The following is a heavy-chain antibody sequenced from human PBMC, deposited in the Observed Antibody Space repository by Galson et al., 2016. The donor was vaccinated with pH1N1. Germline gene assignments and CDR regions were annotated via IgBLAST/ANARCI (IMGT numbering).Heavy chain of an antibody. D-gene: IGHD1-26*01. CDR2: INPNSDVT. V-gene: IGHV1-2*02. Sequence: SVKVSCKASGYTFTDYYIHWVRQAPGKGLEWMGWINPNSDVTTYAQKIQNRVTMTRDTSINTAYMELSGLTSDDTAVYYCARDSKGGIPFHYWGQGTLVTLSS. CDR3: ARDSKGGIPFHY. CDR1: GYTFTDYY. J-gene: IGHJ4*02.